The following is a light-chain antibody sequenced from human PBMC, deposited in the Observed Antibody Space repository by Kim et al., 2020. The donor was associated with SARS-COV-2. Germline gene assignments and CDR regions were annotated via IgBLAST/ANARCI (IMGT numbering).Light chain of an antibody. V-gene: IGLV6-57*02. CDR2: GDN. CDR1: SGSIASSY. Sequence: RAITCCTGSSGSIASSYVAGYQQRPGSAPPTAIYGDNQRPSGVPDRFSGAIDSSSNSASLTISGRTTEDEADYYCQSYDSTTLWVFGGGTQLTVL. CDR3: QSYDSTTLWV. J-gene: IGLJ3*02.